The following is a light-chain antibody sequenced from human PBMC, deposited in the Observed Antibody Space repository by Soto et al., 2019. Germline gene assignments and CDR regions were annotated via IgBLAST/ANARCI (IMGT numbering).Light chain of an antibody. J-gene: IGLJ1*01. CDR2: EVT. CDR1: SSDVGGYIR. CDR3: YSYRSGSAHV. Sequence: QSVLTQPASVSGSPGQSITISCTGTSSDVGGYIRVSWYQQHPDKAPKLIIYEVTNRPSGISNRFSGSKSGDTASLTISGLQAEDEADYYCYSYRSGSAHVFGTGTKVTVL. V-gene: IGLV2-14*01.